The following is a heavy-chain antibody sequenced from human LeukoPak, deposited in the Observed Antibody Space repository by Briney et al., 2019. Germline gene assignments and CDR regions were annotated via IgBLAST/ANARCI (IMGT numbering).Heavy chain of an antibody. CDR2: ISSSGTI. D-gene: IGHD2-15*01. V-gene: IGHV3-48*03. CDR3: ARGGYCSGGTCYSHNAFDV. J-gene: IGHJ3*01. Sequence: PGGSLRLSCAASGFTFRSYEMNWVRQAPGKGLEWVSYISSSGTIYYADSVKGRFTISRDNAKNSLYLHMNSLRAEDTAVYYCARGGYCSGGTCYSHNAFDVWGQGTMVTVSS. CDR1: GFTFRSYE.